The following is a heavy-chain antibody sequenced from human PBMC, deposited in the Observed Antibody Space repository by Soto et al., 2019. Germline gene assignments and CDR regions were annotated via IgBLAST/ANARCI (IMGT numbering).Heavy chain of an antibody. CDR2: IYPSVSS. CDR1: GFAISRGYY. J-gene: IGHJ4*02. D-gene: IGHD1-1*01. CDR3: AREKVGTTFFDN. Sequence: SETLSLTCSVAGFAISRGYYWSWVRQPPGKGLEWIGSIYPSVSSYHNPSLETRVRLSVDTSKNQFTLNLTSVTAADTALYYCAREKVGTTFFDNWGQGIQVTVS. V-gene: IGHV4-38-2*02.